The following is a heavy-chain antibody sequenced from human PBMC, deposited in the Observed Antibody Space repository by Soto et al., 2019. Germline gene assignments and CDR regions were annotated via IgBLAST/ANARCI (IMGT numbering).Heavy chain of an antibody. CDR2: IYYSGST. V-gene: IGHV4-59*01. CDR1: GGSISSYY. D-gene: IGHD6-6*01. CDR3: ARVNSIGFDY. J-gene: IGHJ4*02. Sequence: PSETLSLTCTVSGGSISSYYWSWIRQPPGKGLEWIGYIYYSGSTNYNPSLKSRVTISVDTSKNQFSLKLSSVTAADTAVYYCARVNSIGFDYWGQGTLVTVSS.